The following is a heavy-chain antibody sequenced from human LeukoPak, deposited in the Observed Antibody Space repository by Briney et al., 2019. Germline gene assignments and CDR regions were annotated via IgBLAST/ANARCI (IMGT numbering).Heavy chain of an antibody. CDR2: IYYSGTT. J-gene: IGHJ3*02. CDR3: ATHYDVLTGYAAAAFDI. V-gene: IGHV4-59*08. D-gene: IGHD3-9*01. CDR1: GGSISPYY. Sequence: SETLSLTCTVSGGSISPYYWRWIRQPPGRGLEWIGYIYYSGTTHYNPSLESRVTMSVDTSKNQFSLKLSSVTAADTAVYYCATHYDVLTGYAAAAFDIWGQGTMVTVSS.